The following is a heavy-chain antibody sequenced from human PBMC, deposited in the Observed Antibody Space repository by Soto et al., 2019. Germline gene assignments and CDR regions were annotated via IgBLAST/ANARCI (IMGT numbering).Heavy chain of an antibody. D-gene: IGHD5-12*01. CDR2: ISYDGSNK. CDR3: ARRHRWLRGDYGMDV. V-gene: IGHV3-30-3*01. Sequence: GGSLRLSCAASGFTFSSYAMHWVRQAPGKGLEWVAVISYDGSNKYYADSVKGRFTISRDNSKNTLYLQMNSLRAEDTAVYYCARRHRWLRGDYGMDVWGQGTTVTVSS. J-gene: IGHJ6*02. CDR1: GFTFSSYA.